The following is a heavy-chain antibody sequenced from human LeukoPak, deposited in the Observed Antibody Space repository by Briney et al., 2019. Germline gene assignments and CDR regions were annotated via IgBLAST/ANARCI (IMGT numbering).Heavy chain of an antibody. Sequence: PGGSLRLSCVASGFTFGSYSMNWVRQAPWKGLEGVSYISSGSSIMYYADSVKGRFSISRDNAKHSLFLRMDSLRDDDPAVYSCARDGGSHGAYPPRWGQGTVVTVS. CDR1: GFTFGSYS. J-gene: IGHJ4*02. CDR3: ARDGGSHGAYPPR. CDR2: ISSGSSIM. D-gene: IGHD4-17*01. V-gene: IGHV3-48*02.